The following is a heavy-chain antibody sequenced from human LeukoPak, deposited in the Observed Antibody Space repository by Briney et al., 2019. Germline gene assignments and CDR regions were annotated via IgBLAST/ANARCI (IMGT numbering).Heavy chain of an antibody. Sequence: SETLSLTCSVSGDSFTTYYWSWIRQATGKGLEWIGYVSHDGTTNYTPSPRSRVIMSVDTANNTISLRLTSVTAADTAIYYCARLDCYDVVGCYNHWGRGTQVTVS. CDR2: VSHDGTT. CDR1: GDSFTTYY. J-gene: IGHJ5*02. V-gene: IGHV4-59*08. CDR3: ARLDCYDVVGCYNH. D-gene: IGHD3/OR15-3a*01.